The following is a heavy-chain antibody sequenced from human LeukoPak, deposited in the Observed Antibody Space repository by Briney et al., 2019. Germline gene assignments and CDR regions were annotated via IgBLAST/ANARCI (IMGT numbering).Heavy chain of an antibody. CDR2: IIPIFGTA. J-gene: IGHJ5*02. CDR3: ARDRAGPPDPFDP. Sequence: ASVKVSCKASGGTFSSYAISWVRQAPGQGLEWMGGIIPIFGTANYAQKFQGRVTMTTDTSTSTAYMELRSLRSDDTAVYYCARDRAGPPDPFDPWGQGTLVTVSS. CDR1: GGTFSSYA. V-gene: IGHV1-69*05. D-gene: IGHD1-14*01.